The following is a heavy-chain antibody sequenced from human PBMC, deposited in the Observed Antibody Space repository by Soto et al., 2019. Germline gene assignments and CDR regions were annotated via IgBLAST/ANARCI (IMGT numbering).Heavy chain of an antibody. D-gene: IGHD1-26*01. V-gene: IGHV6-1*01. J-gene: IGHJ4*02. CDR2: IYYRSKWYN. Sequence: PSQTLSLTCAISGDSVSSHSVAWNWIRQSPSRGLEWLGRIYYRSKWYNDYAVSVKSRITINPDTSKNQFPLQLNSVTPEDTAVYYCARTSWELLNFDYWGQGMLVTVSS. CDR1: GDSVSSHSVA. CDR3: ARTSWELLNFDY.